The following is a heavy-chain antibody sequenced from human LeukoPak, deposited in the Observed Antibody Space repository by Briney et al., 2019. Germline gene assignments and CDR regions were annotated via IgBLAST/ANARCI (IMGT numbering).Heavy chain of an antibody. CDR3: ARGGSGWYHYYYMDV. CDR1: GGSISNYY. V-gene: IGHV4-38-2*02. CDR2: IYHSGST. D-gene: IGHD6-19*01. J-gene: IGHJ6*03. Sequence: SETLSLTCTVSGGSISNYYWSWIRQPPGKGLEWIGSIYHSGSTYYNPSLKSRVTISVDTSKNRFSLKLSSVTAADTAVYYCARGGSGWYHYYYMDVWGKGTTVTVSS.